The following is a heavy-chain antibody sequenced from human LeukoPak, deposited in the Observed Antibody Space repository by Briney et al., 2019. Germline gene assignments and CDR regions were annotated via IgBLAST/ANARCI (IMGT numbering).Heavy chain of an antibody. CDR3: ARAGVDTSGYYYQGFDY. CDR2: ITSNGNSV. J-gene: IGHJ4*02. V-gene: IGHV3-11*04. Sequence: GGSLRLSCAASGFTFSDYYMGWIRQAPGKGLEWVSYITSNGNSVYYAASVKGRFTISRDNAKNSLYLQVNSLTAEDTAMYYCARAGVDTSGYYYQGFDYWGQGTLVTVSS. D-gene: IGHD3-3*01. CDR1: GFTFSDYY.